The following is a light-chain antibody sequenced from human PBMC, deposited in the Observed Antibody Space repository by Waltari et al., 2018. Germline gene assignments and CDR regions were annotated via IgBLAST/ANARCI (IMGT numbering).Light chain of an antibody. J-gene: IGLJ3*02. CDR3: CSYAGRNIWV. V-gene: IGLV2-23*02. CDR2: EVI. CDR1: SSDVGFYNI. Sequence: QSALTQPASVSGSPGQSITISCTGTSSDVGFYNIVSWYQQHPDKAPKLMVYEVIERRSVVSTRFSGSQSGNTASLTISGLQAEDEADYYCCSYAGRNIWVFVGGTKVTVL.